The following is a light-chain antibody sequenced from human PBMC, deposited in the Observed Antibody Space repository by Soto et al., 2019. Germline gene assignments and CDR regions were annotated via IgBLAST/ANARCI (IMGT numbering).Light chain of an antibody. Sequence: DIQMTQSPSSVSASVGDRLTITCRASRDISNSLAWYQQTPGKAPKLLLRGASSLHRGVPSRFSGGGAGTEFTLTISSLQPEDFATYYCQQTSALPRTFGQGTKVDI. CDR2: GAS. V-gene: IGKV1-12*01. CDR3: QQTSALPRT. J-gene: IGKJ1*01. CDR1: RDISNS.